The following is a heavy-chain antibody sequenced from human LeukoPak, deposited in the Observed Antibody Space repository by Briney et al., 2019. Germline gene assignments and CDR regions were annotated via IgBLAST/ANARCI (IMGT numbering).Heavy chain of an antibody. CDR2: INPGSGGT. V-gene: IGHV1-2*06. CDR1: GYILTEYS. J-gene: IGHJ4*02. D-gene: IGHD3-10*01. Sequence: ASVKVSCTASGYILTEYSIHWVRQAPGQGLEWMGRINPGSGGTNFAQKFQGRVTLTRDTSIGTAYMELSSLRSDDTAVYYCARGNYYSSGSYNDYWGQGTLVTVSS. CDR3: ARGNYYSSGSYNDY.